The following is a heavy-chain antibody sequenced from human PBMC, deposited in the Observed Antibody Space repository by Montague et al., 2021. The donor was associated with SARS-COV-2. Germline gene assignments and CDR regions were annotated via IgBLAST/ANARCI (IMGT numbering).Heavy chain of an antibody. CDR2: IYYSGST. J-gene: IGHJ3*02. D-gene: IGHD3-22*01. Sequence: TLSLTCTASGGSISSGGYYWSWIRQHPGKGLEWIGYIYYSGSTYYNPSLKSRVTISVDTSKNQFSLKLSSVTAADTAVYYCARAGTITMIVVVIDAFDXWGQGTMVTVSS. CDR3: ARAGTITMIVVVIDAFDX. V-gene: IGHV4-31*03. CDR1: GGSISSGGYY.